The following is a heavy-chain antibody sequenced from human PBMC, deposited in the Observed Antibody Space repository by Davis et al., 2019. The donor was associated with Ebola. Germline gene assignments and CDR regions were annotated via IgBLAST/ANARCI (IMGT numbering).Heavy chain of an antibody. CDR2: IYPSGST. CDR3: ARAWSSSWSGMDV. CDR1: GGSISSSNW. J-gene: IGHJ6*02. Sequence: MPSETLSLTCAVSGGSISSSNWWSWVRQPPGKGLEWLGEIYPSGSTNYNPSLKSRVTISVDKSKNQFSLKLSSVTAADTAVYYCARAWSSSWSGMDVWGQGTTVTVSS. D-gene: IGHD6-13*01. V-gene: IGHV4-4*02.